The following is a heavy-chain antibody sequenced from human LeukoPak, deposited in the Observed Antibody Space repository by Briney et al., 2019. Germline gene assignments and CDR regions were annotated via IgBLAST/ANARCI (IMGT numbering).Heavy chain of an antibody. V-gene: IGHV3-15*01. J-gene: IGHJ4*02. CDR2: IKSKTDGGTT. Sequence: GGSLRLSCAASGFTFSNAWMSWVRQAPGKGLEWVGRIKSKTDGGTTDYAAPVKGRFTISRDDSKNTLYLQMSSLKTEDTAVYYCTTTSDYGDHKRWGQGTLVTVSS. CDR3: TTTSDYGDHKR. D-gene: IGHD4-17*01. CDR1: GFTFSNAW.